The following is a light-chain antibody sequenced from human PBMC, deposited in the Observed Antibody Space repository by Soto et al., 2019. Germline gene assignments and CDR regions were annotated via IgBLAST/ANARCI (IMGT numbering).Light chain of an antibody. Sequence: EIVLTQSPATLSLSPGERATLSCRASQSVGNCIAWYQQKPGQAPRLLIYDTSNRFTGIPARFSGSGSGTDFTLTINSLEPEDSAVYYCQRRSAWPLTFGGGTRVEIK. V-gene: IGKV3-11*01. CDR2: DTS. CDR3: QRRSAWPLT. J-gene: IGKJ4*01. CDR1: QSVGNC.